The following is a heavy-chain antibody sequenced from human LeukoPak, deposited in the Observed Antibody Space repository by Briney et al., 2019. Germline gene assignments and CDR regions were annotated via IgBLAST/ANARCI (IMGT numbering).Heavy chain of an antibody. Sequence: ASVKVSCKASGYTFTRYYMHWVRQAPGQGREGRGWINPNSGGTNYAQKFQGRVTMTRDTSISTAYMELRRLRSDDTAVYYCAREWEPEGYCSSTSCYNFDYWGQGTLVTVSS. V-gene: IGHV1-2*02. D-gene: IGHD2-2*02. J-gene: IGHJ4*02. CDR1: GYTFTRYY. CDR3: AREWEPEGYCSSTSCYNFDY. CDR2: INPNSGGT.